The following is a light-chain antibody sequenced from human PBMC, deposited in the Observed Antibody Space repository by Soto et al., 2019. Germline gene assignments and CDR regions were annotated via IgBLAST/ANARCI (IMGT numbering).Light chain of an antibody. CDR2: GAS. CDR3: QQYCSSPYT. J-gene: IGKJ2*01. V-gene: IGKV3-20*01. CDR1: QSVSSSY. Sequence: EIVLTQSPGTLSLSPGERATLSCRASQSVSSSYLAWYQQKPGQAPRLLIYGASSRATGIPDRFSGSGSGTDFTLTISRLETEDFAVYYWQQYCSSPYTFGQGTKLEIK.